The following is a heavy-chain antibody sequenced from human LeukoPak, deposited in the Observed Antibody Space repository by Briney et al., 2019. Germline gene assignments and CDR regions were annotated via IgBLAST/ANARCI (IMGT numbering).Heavy chain of an antibody. V-gene: IGHV4-4*07. CDR1: GGSISSYY. D-gene: IGHD6-13*01. CDR3: ARDIGSSWYGGYYYGMDV. Sequence: PSETLSLTCTVAGGSISSYYWSWIRQPAAQGLELIGRIYTSGSTNYNPSLKSRVTMSVDTSKNQFSLTLSSVTAADTAVYYCARDIGSSWYGGYYYGMDVWGQGTTVTVSS. CDR2: IYTSGST. J-gene: IGHJ6*02.